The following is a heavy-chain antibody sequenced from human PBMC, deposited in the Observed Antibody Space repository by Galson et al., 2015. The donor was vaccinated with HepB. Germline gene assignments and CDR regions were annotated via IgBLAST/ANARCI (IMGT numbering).Heavy chain of an antibody. D-gene: IGHD3-3*01. V-gene: IGHV1-69*04. Sequence: SVKVSCKASGGTFSSYAISWVRQAPGQGLEWMGRIIPILGIANYAQKFQGRVTITADKSTSTAYMELSSLGSEDTAVYYCARDLPFWSAPGRQNWYFDLWGRGTLVTVSS. CDR1: GGTFSSYA. CDR3: ARDLPFWSAPGRQNWYFDL. CDR2: IIPILGIA. J-gene: IGHJ2*01.